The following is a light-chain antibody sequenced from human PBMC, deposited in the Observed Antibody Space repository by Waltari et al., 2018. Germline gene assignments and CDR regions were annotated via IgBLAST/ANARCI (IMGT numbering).Light chain of an antibody. CDR3: MQGTHWPLT. CDR2: KVS. CDR1: QRLVHSDGITY. V-gene: IGKV2-30*02. J-gene: IGKJ4*01. Sequence: DVVMTQSPLSLPVTLGQPASISCKSSQRLVHSDGITYLAWFHQRPGQSPRRLIYKVSNRESGVPDRISASGSGTDFPLKISRVEAEDVGVYYCMQGTHWPLTFGGGTKVEIK.